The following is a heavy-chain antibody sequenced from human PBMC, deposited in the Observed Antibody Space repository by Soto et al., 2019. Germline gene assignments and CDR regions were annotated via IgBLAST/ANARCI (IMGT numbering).Heavy chain of an antibody. Sequence: QITLKESGPTRVKPTQTLALTCTFSGFSLTTSGLGVGWIRKTPGKALEWLAVIYWDDDKRYSPSLKTRLTITKDTSKNQVVLTMAYMDPVDTATYFCAHRGYMYGDWDQGYFDYWGQGILVTVSS. CDR3: AHRGYMYGDWDQGYFDY. CDR1: GFSLTTSGLG. D-gene: IGHD5-18*01. V-gene: IGHV2-5*02. CDR2: IYWDDDK. J-gene: IGHJ4*02.